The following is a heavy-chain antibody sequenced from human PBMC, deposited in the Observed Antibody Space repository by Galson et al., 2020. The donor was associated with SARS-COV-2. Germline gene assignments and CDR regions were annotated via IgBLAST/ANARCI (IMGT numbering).Heavy chain of an antibody. CDR2: VNQNGDT. V-gene: IGHV4-34*01. CDR3: VRGALDSSGFGGYDH. CDR1: GGSFSSNA. J-gene: IGHJ4*02. Sequence: SETLSLTCGIYGGSFSSNAWTWIRQPPGKGLEWIGEVNQNGDTNFNPSLKSRVRISVDTPKNEFSLRLTSVTAADTAVYYCVRGALDSSGFGGYDHWGQGTLVTVSS. D-gene: IGHD3-22*01.